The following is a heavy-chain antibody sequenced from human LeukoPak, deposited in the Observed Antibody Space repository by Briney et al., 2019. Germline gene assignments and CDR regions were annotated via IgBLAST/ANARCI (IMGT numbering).Heavy chain of an antibody. J-gene: IGHJ6*02. CDR1: GFTFSSYS. D-gene: IGHD2-15*01. Sequence: GGSLRLSCAASGFTFSSYSMNWVRQAPGKGLEWVSSISSSSSDVYYADSVKGRLNISRDHAKNSLYLKMNSLRAEDTAVYYWARDGADIVVVVAADYYYYGMDVWGQGTTVTVSS. CDR3: ARDGADIVVVVAADYYYYGMDV. V-gene: IGHV3-21*01. CDR2: ISSSSSDV.